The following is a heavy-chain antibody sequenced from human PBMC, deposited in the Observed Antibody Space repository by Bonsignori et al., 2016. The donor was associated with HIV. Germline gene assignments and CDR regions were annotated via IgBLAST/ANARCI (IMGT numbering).Heavy chain of an antibody. CDR3: ARAFCGGDCYSDYYYYYMDV. CDR2: IYYSGGT. J-gene: IGHJ6*03. V-gene: IGHV4-30-4*01. Sequence: WIRQPPGKGLEWIGYIYYSGGTYHNPSLKSRVTISVDTSKNQFSLKLSSVTAADTAVYYCARAFCGGDCYSDYYYYYMDVWGKGTTVTVSS. D-gene: IGHD2-21*01.